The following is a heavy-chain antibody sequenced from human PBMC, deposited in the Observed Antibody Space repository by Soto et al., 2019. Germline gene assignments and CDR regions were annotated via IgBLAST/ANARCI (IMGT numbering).Heavy chain of an antibody. J-gene: IGHJ6*02. CDR2: ISAYSVDT. CDR1: GCRFETYG. D-gene: IGHD2-21*01. V-gene: IGHV1-18*01. Sequence: GAAVKVSCKACGCRFETYGMTWVRQAPGQGLEWMGWISAYSVDTYNAQKFQDRVTMTTDTSTGTAYMELRGLRSDDTAVYYCARGHEVIRGALDVWGQGTTVTVSS. CDR3: ARGHEVIRGALDV.